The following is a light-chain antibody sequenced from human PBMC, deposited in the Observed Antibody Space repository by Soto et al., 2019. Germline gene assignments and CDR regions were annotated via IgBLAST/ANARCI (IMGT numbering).Light chain of an antibody. CDR3: QEYNNAPLT. CDR2: GAS. CDR1: QDISNY. Sequence: DIRMTQSPSSLSASVGDRVTITCRARQDISNYLAWYQQKPGQVPKLLIFGASALQSGVPPRFSGSGSGAYFTLTISSLPPEDVATYYCQEYNNAPLTFGGGTKVEIK. V-gene: IGKV1-27*01. J-gene: IGKJ4*01.